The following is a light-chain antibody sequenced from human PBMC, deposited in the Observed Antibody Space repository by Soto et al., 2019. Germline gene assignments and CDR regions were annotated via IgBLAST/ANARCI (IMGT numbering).Light chain of an antibody. CDR2: DAS. CDR3: QQRGNRPPWT. V-gene: IGKV3-11*01. Sequence: EIVMTQSPATLSLSPGERATLSCRASQSVGKYLVWYQQKPGQAPRLLIYDASNRATGIPARFSGSGSGIDFTLTISSLEPEDLAVYYCQQRGNRPPWTFGQGTKVEIK. CDR1: QSVGKY. J-gene: IGKJ1*01.